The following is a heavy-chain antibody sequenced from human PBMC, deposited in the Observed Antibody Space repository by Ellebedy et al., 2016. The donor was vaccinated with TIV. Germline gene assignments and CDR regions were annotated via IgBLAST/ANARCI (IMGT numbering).Heavy chain of an antibody. D-gene: IGHD6-13*01. CDR1: GYTFTGYY. J-gene: IGHJ4*02. V-gene: IGHV1-46*01. CDR2: INPSGGRT. CDR3: ARGDSSSWYLFDY. Sequence: ASVKVSCKASGYTFTGYYMHWVRQAPGQGLEWMGIINPSGGRTSYAQKFQGRVTMTRDTSISTAYMELSRLRSDDTAVYYCARGDSSSWYLFDYWGQGTLVTVSS.